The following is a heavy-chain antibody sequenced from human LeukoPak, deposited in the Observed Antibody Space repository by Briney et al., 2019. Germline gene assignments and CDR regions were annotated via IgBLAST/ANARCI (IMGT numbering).Heavy chain of an antibody. Sequence: SVKVSCXASGGTFSSYAISWVRQAPGQGLEWMGGIIPIFGTANYAQKFQGRVTITTDESTSTAYMELSSLRSEDTAVYYCASKVSGGYYYGEYFQHWGQGTLVTVSS. V-gene: IGHV1-69*05. CDR2: IIPIFGTA. J-gene: IGHJ1*01. D-gene: IGHD3-22*01. CDR3: ASKVSGGYYYGEYFQH. CDR1: GGTFSSYA.